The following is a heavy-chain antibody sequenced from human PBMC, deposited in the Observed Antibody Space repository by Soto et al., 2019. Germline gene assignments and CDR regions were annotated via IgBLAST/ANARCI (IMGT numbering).Heavy chain of an antibody. D-gene: IGHD3-3*01. CDR1: GYTFTSYD. CDR3: ARGSGTIFGVVIIPYGMDV. CDR2: MNPNSGNT. V-gene: IGHV1-8*01. Sequence: QVQLVQSGAEVKKPGASVKVSCKASGYTFTSYDINWVRQATGQGLEWMGWMNPNSGNTGYAQKIQGRVTMTRNTSISTDYMELSSLRSEDTAVYYGARGSGTIFGVVIIPYGMDVWGQGTTVTVSS. J-gene: IGHJ6*02.